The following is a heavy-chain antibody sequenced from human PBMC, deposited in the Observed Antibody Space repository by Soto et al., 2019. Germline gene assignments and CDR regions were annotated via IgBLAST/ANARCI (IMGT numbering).Heavy chain of an antibody. Sequence: GSVKVSCKASGYTFTSYDINWVRQATGQGLEWMGWMNPNSGNTGYAQKFQGRVTMTRNTSISTAYMELSSLRSEDTAVYYCARGGDTAGYYYYGMDVWGQGTTVTVSS. CDR1: GYTFTSYD. CDR2: MNPNSGNT. CDR3: ARGGDTAGYYYYGMDV. V-gene: IGHV1-8*01. D-gene: IGHD5-18*01. J-gene: IGHJ6*02.